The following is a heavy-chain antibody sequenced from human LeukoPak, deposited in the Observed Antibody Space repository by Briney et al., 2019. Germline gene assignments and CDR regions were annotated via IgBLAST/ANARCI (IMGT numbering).Heavy chain of an antibody. D-gene: IGHD1-26*01. V-gene: IGHV3-64D*06. CDR2: INNNGGAT. CDR3: VRAKVGATFDS. Sequence: GGSLRISCSASGFTFSSYSMDWVRQAPGKGPEYVSGINNNGGATQYVDSVKGRFTISRDNSKNTVYLQMSSLRPEDTAVYYCVRAKVGATFDSWGQGTLVTVSS. J-gene: IGHJ4*02. CDR1: GFTFSSYS.